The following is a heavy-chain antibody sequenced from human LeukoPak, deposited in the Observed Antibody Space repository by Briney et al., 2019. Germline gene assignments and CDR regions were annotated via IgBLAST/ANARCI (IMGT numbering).Heavy chain of an antibody. D-gene: IGHD2-21*01. CDR1: GYTLTELS. CDR3: ARVPRLVDPKRRVWYYGMDV. V-gene: IGHV1-24*01. J-gene: IGHJ6*02. Sequence: GASVKVSCKVSGYTLTELSMHWVRQAPGKGLEWMGGFDPEDGETIYAQKFQGRVTITADKSTSTAYMELSSLRSEDTAVYYCARVPRLVDPKRRVWYYGMDVWGQGTTVTVSS. CDR2: FDPEDGET.